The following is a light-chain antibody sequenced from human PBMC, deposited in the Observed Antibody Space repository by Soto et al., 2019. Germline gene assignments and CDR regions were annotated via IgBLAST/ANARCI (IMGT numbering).Light chain of an antibody. CDR3: QQLYSYPLT. Sequence: DIPMTQSPSSLSASVGDRVTITCRASQGIRNDLGWYQQKPGKAPKLMIYAASTLQSGVPSRFSGSGSGTEFTLTITSLQPEDFAAYYCQQLYSYPLTFGGGTKVDIK. J-gene: IGKJ4*01. CDR1: QGIRND. V-gene: IGKV1-17*01. CDR2: AAS.